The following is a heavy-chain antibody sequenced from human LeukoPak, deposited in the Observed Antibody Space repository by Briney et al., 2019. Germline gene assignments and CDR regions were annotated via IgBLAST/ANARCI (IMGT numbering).Heavy chain of an antibody. Sequence: SVKVSCKACEATFSNSAINWVRLAPGQGLEWMGGIIPMFDTAHYAEKFQGRVTISADESTNTVYMELRGLRSEDTAVYYCARDDNDILTGYFDSWGQGTLVTVSS. V-gene: IGHV1-69*13. CDR3: ARDDNDILTGYFDS. J-gene: IGHJ5*01. CDR2: IIPMFDTA. D-gene: IGHD3-9*01. CDR1: EATFSNSA.